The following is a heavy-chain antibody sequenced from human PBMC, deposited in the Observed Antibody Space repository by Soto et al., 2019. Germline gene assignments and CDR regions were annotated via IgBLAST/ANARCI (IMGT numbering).Heavy chain of an antibody. CDR2: ISSSGSTI. D-gene: IGHD3-10*01. Sequence: PGGSLRLSCAASGFTFSDYYMSWIRQAPGKGLEWVSYISSSGSTIYYADSVKGRFTISRDNAKNSLYLQMNSLRAEDAAVYYCARDSWYYVSGSIYAMDVWGQGPTGTVSS. J-gene: IGHJ6*02. V-gene: IGHV3-11*01. CDR1: GFTFSDYY. CDR3: ARDSWYYVSGSIYAMDV.